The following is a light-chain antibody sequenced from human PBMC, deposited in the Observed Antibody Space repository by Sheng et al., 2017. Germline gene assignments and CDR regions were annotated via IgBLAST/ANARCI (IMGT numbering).Light chain of an antibody. CDR1: SSNIGAGYV. J-gene: IGLJ2*01. V-gene: IGLV1-40*01. Sequence: QSVLTQPPSVSGAPGQRVTISCTGNSSNIGAGYVVHWYQQLPGTAPKLLIYGNNNRPSGVPDRFSGSKSGTSASLAISGLRSEDEANYFCSAWDDSLSGYVVFGGGTKLTVL. CDR2: GNN. CDR3: SAWDDSLSGYVV.